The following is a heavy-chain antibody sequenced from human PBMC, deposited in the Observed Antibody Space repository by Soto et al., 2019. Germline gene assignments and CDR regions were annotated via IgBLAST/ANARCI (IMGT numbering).Heavy chain of an antibody. D-gene: IGHD5-18*01. CDR3: ARHTSFGSSHYYYYGMDV. CDR1: GFTIRSSSYY. V-gene: IGHV4-39*01. J-gene: IGHJ6*02. CDR2: IYYSGST. Sequence: SETQSLTSTVSGFTIRSSSYYWGWIRKPPGKGLEWIGSIYYSGSTYYNPSLKSRVTISVDTSKNQFSLKLSSVTAAGTAVYYCARHTSFGSSHYYYYGMDVWGQGTTVTVSS.